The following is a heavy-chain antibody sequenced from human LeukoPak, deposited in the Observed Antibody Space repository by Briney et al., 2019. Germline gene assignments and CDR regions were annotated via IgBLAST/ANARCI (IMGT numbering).Heavy chain of an antibody. D-gene: IGHD1-14*01. CDR1: GFTVSSNY. Sequence: GGFLRLSCAASGFTVSSNYMSWVRQAPGKGLEWVSVIYSGGSTYYADSVKGRFTISRDNSKNTLYLQMNSLRAEDTAVYYCARVPEGEGADYWGQGTLVTVSS. CDR2: IYSGGST. V-gene: IGHV3-66*01. CDR3: ARVPEGEGADY. J-gene: IGHJ4*02.